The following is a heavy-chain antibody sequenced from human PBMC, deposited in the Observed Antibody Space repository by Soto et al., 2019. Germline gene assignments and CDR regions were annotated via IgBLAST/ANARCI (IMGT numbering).Heavy chain of an antibody. J-gene: IGHJ4*02. CDR1: GFTFSSYG. CDR2: ISYDGSNK. V-gene: IGHV3-30*18. CDR3: AKDPFTYYYGSGSYLDY. D-gene: IGHD3-10*01. Sequence: GGSLRLSCAASGFTFSSYGMHWVRQAPGKGLEWVAVISYDGSNKYYADSVKGRFTISRDNSKNTLYLQMNSLRAEDTAVYYCAKDPFTYYYGSGSYLDYWGQGTLVTVSS.